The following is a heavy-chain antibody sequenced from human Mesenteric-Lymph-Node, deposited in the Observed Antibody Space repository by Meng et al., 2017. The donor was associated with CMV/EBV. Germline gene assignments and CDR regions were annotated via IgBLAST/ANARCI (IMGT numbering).Heavy chain of an antibody. J-gene: IGHJ6*02. V-gene: IGHV4-61*01. D-gene: IGHD1-26*01. CDR1: GGSVTSLSYY. CDR2: VYYSGST. CDR3: ARDREGVGATFYYYGLDV. Sequence: SETLSLTCTVSGGSVTSLSYYWSWIRQPPGKGLEWIGYVYYSGSTNYNPSLKSRVTVSLDTSKMQFSLKLSSVTAADTAVYYCARDREGVGATFYYYGLDVWGQGTTVTVSS.